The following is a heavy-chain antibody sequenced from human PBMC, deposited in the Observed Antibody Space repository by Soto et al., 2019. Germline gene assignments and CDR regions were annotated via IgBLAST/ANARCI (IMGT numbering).Heavy chain of an antibody. Sequence: QVQLRESGPRLVKPSETLSLTCTVSGGSISGGYYWTWIRQHPGKGLEWIGYIYYSGSTYYNPYLKSRITISVDTSKNQFSLRLSSVTAADTALYYCARLGGVDGALWFDYWGQGTLVTVPQ. CDR1: GGSISGGYY. J-gene: IGHJ4*02. D-gene: IGHD1-26*01. CDR3: ARLGGVDGALWFDY. V-gene: IGHV4-31*03. CDR2: IYYSGST.